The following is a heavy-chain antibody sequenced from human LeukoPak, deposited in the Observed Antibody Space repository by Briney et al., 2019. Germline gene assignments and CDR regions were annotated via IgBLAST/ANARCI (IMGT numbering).Heavy chain of an antibody. J-gene: IGHJ4*02. CDR1: GFTFSSYW. V-gene: IGHV3-7*01. D-gene: IGHD6-6*01. Sequence: GGSLRLSYAASGFTFSSYWMSWVRQAPGKGLEWVANIKQDGSEKYYVDSVKGRFTISRDNAKNSLYLQMNSLRAEDTAVYYCAREESSIAARPFDYWGQGTLVTVSS. CDR2: IKQDGSEK. CDR3: AREESSIAARPFDY.